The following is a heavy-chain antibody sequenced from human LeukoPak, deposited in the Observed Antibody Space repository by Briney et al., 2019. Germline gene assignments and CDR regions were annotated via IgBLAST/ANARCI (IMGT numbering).Heavy chain of an antibody. CDR3: AKYGYFDWLQIAQYYFDY. CDR2: ISGSGGST. D-gene: IGHD3-9*01. CDR1: GFTFSSYA. V-gene: IGHV3-23*01. J-gene: IGHJ4*02. Sequence: PGGSLRLSCAASGFTFSSYAMSWVRQAPGKGLEWVSAISGSGGSTYYAESVKGRFTISRDNSKNTLYLQMNSLRAEDTAVYYCAKYGYFDWLQIAQYYFDYWGQGTLVTVSS.